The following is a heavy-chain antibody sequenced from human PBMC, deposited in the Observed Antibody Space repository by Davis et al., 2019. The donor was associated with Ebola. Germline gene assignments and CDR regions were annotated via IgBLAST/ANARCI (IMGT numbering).Heavy chain of an antibody. J-gene: IGHJ4*02. D-gene: IGHD6-19*01. CDR3: ARLTLYSSGWYGRDY. Sequence: SETQSLTCAVYGGSFSGYYWSWIRQPPGKGLEWIGEINHSGSTNYNPSLKRRVTISVDTYKNQFSLKLSSVTAADTAVYYCARLTLYSSGWYGRDYWGQGTLVTVSS. CDR2: INHSGST. CDR1: GGSFSGYY. V-gene: IGHV4-34*01.